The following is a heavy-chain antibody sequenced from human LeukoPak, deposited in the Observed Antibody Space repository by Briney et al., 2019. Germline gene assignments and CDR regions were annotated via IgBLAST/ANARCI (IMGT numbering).Heavy chain of an antibody. CDR1: GGSFSGYY. V-gene: IGHV4-34*01. CDR3: ARPTRRPGTVTTHHFVS. Sequence: SETLSLTCAVYGGSFSGYYWSWIRQPPGKGLEWIGEINHSGSTNYNPSLKSRVTISVDTSKNQFSLNLSSVTAPDTAVYYCARPTRRPGTVTTHHFVSWGQGPLVPVSS. CDR2: INHSGST. D-gene: IGHD4-17*01. J-gene: IGHJ5*02.